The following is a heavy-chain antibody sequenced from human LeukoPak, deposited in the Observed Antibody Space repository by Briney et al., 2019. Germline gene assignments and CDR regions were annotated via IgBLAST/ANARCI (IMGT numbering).Heavy chain of an antibody. Sequence: PSETLSLTCTVSGCSSSSYYWSWIRQPPGKGLEWIGYIYYSGSTNYNPSLKSRVTISVDTSKNQFSLKLSSVTAADTAVYYCARASGMVAAAEDAFDIWGQGTMVTVSS. CDR1: GCSSSSYY. J-gene: IGHJ3*02. CDR2: IYYSGST. V-gene: IGHV4-59*01. D-gene: IGHD6-13*01. CDR3: ARASGMVAAAEDAFDI.